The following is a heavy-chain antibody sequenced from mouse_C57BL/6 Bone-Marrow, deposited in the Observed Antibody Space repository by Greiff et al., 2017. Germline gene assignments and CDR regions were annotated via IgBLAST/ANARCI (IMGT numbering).Heavy chain of an antibody. V-gene: IGHV1-15*01. CDR3: TRGSGGLDY. CDR1: GYTFTDYE. CDR2: IDPETGGT. J-gene: IGHJ2*01. D-gene: IGHD1-3*01. Sequence: QVQLQQSGAELVRPGASVTLSCKASGYTFTDYEMHWVKQTPVHGLEWIGAIDPETGGTAYNQKFKGKAILTADKSSSTAYMVLRSLTSEDSAVYYCTRGSGGLDYWGQGTTLTVSS.